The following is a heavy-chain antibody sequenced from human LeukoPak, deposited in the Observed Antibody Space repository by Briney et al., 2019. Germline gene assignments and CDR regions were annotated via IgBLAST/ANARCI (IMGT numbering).Heavy chain of an antibody. V-gene: IGHV3-20*04. J-gene: IGHJ4*02. CDR2: INWNGGST. CDR1: GFIFDDYG. D-gene: IGHD6-19*01. Sequence: GGSLRLSCAASGFIFDDYGMSWVRQAPGKGLEWVSGINWNGGSTGYADSVKGRFTISRDNAKNSLYLQMNSLRAEDTALYYCARVGYSSGHYYFDYWGQGTLVTVSS. CDR3: ARVGYSSGHYYFDY.